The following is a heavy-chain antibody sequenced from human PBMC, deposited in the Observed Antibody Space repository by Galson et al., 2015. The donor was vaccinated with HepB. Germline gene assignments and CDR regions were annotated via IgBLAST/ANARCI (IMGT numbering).Heavy chain of an antibody. J-gene: IGHJ5*02. D-gene: IGHD2-2*01. Sequence: SLRLSCAASGFTFSSYAMHWVRQAPGKGLEWVAVISYDGSNKYYADSVKGRFTISRDNSKNTLYLQMNSLRAEDTAVYYCAKDPSNYCSSTSCYGGWFDPWGQGTLVTVSS. CDR3: AKDPSNYCSSTSCYGGWFDP. V-gene: IGHV3-30*04. CDR2: ISYDGSNK. CDR1: GFTFSSYA.